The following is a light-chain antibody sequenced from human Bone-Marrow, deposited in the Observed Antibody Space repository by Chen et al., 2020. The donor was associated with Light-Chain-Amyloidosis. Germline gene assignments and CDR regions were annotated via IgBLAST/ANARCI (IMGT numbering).Light chain of an antibody. CDR2: LAS. CDR1: QSVTNK. J-gene: IGKJ5*01. CDR3: QHYNDWPPIT. V-gene: IGKV3D-15*01. Sequence: VMTQSPATLSVSPGERATLSCRASQSVTNKLAWYQQRPGQAPRLLMDLASTRASGIPDRFSGSGSGTEFTLTISSLQSEDFAVYYCQHYNDWPPITFGQGTRLEI.